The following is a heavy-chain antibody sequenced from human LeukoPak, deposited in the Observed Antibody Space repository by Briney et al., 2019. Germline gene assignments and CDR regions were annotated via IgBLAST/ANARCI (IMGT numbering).Heavy chain of an antibody. CDR3: ARLAAVAGTYYFDY. V-gene: IGHV1-69*01. CDR2: IIPIFGTA. Sequence: SVKVSCKASGGTFSSYAISWVRQAPGQGLEWMGGIIPIFGTANYAQKFQGRVTITADESTSTAYMELSSLRSEDTAVYCCARLAAVAGTYYFDYWGQGTLVTVSS. J-gene: IGHJ4*02. CDR1: GGTFSSYA. D-gene: IGHD6-19*01.